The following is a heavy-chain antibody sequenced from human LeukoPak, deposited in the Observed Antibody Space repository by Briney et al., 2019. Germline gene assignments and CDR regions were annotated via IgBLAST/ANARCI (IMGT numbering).Heavy chain of an antibody. CDR2: ISGSGGST. Sequence: PGGSLRLSCAASGFTFSSYAMSWVRQAPGEGLEWVSAISGSGGSTYYADYVKGRYTIYRDNAKNTLYLQMNSQRAEDTAVYYCAKDSSVYYYDSRNCDYWGQGTLVTVSS. D-gene: IGHD3-22*01. V-gene: IGHV3-23*01. J-gene: IGHJ4*02. CDR1: GFTFSSYA. CDR3: AKDSSVYYYDSRNCDY.